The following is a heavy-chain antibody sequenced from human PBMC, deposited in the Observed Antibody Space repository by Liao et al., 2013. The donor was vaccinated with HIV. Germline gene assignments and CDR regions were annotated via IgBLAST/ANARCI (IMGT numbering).Heavy chain of an antibody. D-gene: IGHD3-22*01. CDR3: ARMEYYDSSGYWYDY. V-gene: IGHV4-39*07. CDR1: GGSISSSIYH. Sequence: QLQLQESGPGLVKPSETLSLTCTVSGGSISSSIYHWGWIRQPPGKRLEWIATIYYSGSTYYGPSLQSRVTISVDTSHNQFSLKLNSVTAADTAVYYCARMEYYDSSGYWYDYWGQGTLVTVSS. J-gene: IGHJ4*02. CDR2: IYYSGST.